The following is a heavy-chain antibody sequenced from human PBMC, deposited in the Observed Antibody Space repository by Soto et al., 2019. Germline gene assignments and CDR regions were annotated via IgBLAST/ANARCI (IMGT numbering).Heavy chain of an antibody. CDR1: GGSISSINYY. CDR2: IYYSGST. D-gene: IGHD6-13*01. CDR3: ARDPGNPNYFDY. Sequence: SETLSLTCTVSGGSISSINYYWSGSRQHPGKGLEWIGYIYYSGSTYYNPSLKSRVSISVDTSKNQFPLRLSSVTAADTAVYYCARDPGNPNYFDYWGQGTLVTVSS. J-gene: IGHJ4*02. V-gene: IGHV4-31*03.